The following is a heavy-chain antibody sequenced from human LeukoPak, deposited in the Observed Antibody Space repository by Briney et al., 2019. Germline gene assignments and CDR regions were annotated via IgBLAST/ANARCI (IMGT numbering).Heavy chain of an antibody. D-gene: IGHD3-22*01. V-gene: IGHV3-23*01. Sequence: PGGSLRLSCAASGFIFSSYAMSWVRQAPGKGLERVSAISGSGGSTYYADSVKGRFTISRDNSKNTLYLQMNSLRAEDTAVYYCAKDLYYDSSGYYRFDYWGQGTLVTVSS. J-gene: IGHJ4*02. CDR2: ISGSGGST. CDR3: AKDLYYDSSGYYRFDY. CDR1: GFIFSSYA.